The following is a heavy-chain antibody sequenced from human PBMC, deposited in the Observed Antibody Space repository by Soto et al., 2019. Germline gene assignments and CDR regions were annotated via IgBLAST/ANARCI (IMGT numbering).Heavy chain of an antibody. D-gene: IGHD2-2*01. J-gene: IGHJ6*02. CDR2: SDPEDGET. CDR3: ATPSVLYQLPAKVYYYYYGMDV. V-gene: IGHV1-24*01. CDR1: GYTLTELS. Sequence: ASVKVSCKVSGYTLTELSMHWVRQAPGKGLEWMGGSDPEDGETIYAQKFQGRVTMTEDTSTDTAYMELSSLRSEDTAVYYCATPSVLYQLPAKVYYYYYGMDVWGQGTTVTVSS.